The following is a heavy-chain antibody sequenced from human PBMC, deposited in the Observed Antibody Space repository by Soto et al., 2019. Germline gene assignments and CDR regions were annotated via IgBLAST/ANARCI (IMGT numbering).Heavy chain of an antibody. J-gene: IGHJ4*02. CDR2: IYYSGST. CDR1: GGSISSGDYY. V-gene: IGHV4-30-4*01. CDR3: ARWLGYGPHFDY. D-gene: IGHD5-12*01. Sequence: SETLSLTYTVSGGSISSGDYYWSWIRQPPGKGLEWIGYIYYSGSTYYNPSLKSRVTISADTSKNQFSLKLSSVTAADTAVYYCARWLGYGPHFDYWGQGTLVTVSS.